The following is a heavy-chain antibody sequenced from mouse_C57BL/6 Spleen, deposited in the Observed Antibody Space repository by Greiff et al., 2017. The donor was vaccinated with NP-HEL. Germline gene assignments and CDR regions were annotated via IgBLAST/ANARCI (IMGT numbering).Heavy chain of an antibody. Sequence: EVQRVESGAELVRPGASVKLSCTASGFNIKDYYMHWVKQRPEQGLEWIGRIDPEDGDTEYAPKFQGKATMTADTSSNTAYLQLSSLTSEDTAVYYCTLYEGPPNRYFDVWGTGTTVTVSS. V-gene: IGHV14-1*01. CDR2: IDPEDGDT. CDR1: GFNIKDYY. J-gene: IGHJ1*03. CDR3: TLYEGPPNRYFDV. D-gene: IGHD2-3*01.